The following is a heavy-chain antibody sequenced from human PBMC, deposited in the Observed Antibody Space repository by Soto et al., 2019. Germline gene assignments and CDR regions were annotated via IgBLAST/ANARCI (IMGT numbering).Heavy chain of an antibody. Sequence: SETLSLTCAVSGGSISSGGYSWSWIRQPPGKGLEWIGYIYHSGSTYYNPSLKSRVTISVDRSKNQFSLKLSSVTAADTAVYYCARWILAARPHNAFDIWGQGTMVTVSS. CDR2: IYHSGST. CDR1: GGSISSGGYS. CDR3: ARWILAARPHNAFDI. V-gene: IGHV4-30-2*01. D-gene: IGHD6-6*01. J-gene: IGHJ3*02.